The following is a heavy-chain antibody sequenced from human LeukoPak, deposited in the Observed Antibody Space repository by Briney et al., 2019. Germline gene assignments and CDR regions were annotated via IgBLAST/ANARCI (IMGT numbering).Heavy chain of an antibody. Sequence: GGSLRLSCAASGFTFSSYSMNWVRQAPGKGLEWVSYISSSSSTIYYADSVKGRFTISRDNAKNSLYLQMNSLRAEDTAVYYRARDAGYYGSGSWYYYYYMDVWGKGTTVTVSS. D-gene: IGHD3-10*01. J-gene: IGHJ6*03. CDR3: ARDAGYYGSGSWYYYYYMDV. V-gene: IGHV3-48*04. CDR2: ISSSSSTI. CDR1: GFTFSSYS.